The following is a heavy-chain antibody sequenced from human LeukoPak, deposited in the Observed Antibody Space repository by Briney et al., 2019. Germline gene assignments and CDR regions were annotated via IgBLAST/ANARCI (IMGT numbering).Heavy chain of an antibody. V-gene: IGHV4-38-2*01. CDR2: IYHSGST. CDR3: ARAVGGYCGGDCPDI. J-gene: IGHJ3*02. D-gene: IGHD2-21*02. CDR1: GYSISSGYY. Sequence: SETLSLTCVVSGYSISSGYYWGWIRQPPGKGLEWIGSIYHSGSTYYNPSLKSRVTISVDTSKNQFSLKLSSVTAADTAVYYCARAVGGYCGGDCPDIWGQGTMVTVSS.